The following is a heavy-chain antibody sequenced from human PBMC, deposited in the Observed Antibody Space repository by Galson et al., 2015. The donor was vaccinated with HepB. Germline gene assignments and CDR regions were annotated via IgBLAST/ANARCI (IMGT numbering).Heavy chain of an antibody. CDR2: KYASGST. V-gene: IGHV4-61*02. CDR1: GGSVSSGSYY. CDR3: ATSELRPGGYYYYGMDV. J-gene: IGHJ6*02. Sequence: TLSLTCTVSGGSVSSGSYYCSWIRQPAGKGLEWIGRKYASGSTHYSASLKSRVTISIDVSKNQCSLKVTSVTAADTAVYYCATSELRPGGYYYYGMDVWGQGTTVTV. D-gene: IGHD4-23*01.